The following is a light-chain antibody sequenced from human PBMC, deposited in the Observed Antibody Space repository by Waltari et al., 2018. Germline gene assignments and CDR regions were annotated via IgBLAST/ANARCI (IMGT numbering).Light chain of an antibody. J-gene: IGLJ2*01. CDR2: EVN. CDR1: SWDVGGHTD. Sequence: QSALPRPPSPPGSHGQSVTLPCSATSWDVGGHTDLSWYQQHPGKRPKLLIYEVNKRPSGVPDRFSGSKSGNTASLTVSGLQAEDEADYYCSSYAGSSNVVFGGGTKLTVL. V-gene: IGLV2-8*01. CDR3: SSYAGSSNVV.